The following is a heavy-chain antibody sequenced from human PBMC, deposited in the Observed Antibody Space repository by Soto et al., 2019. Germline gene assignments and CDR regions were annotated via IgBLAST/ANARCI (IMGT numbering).Heavy chain of an antibody. CDR1: GFTFSSYA. D-gene: IGHD5-18*01. CDR3: AGNVDTAMAPFAFDI. J-gene: IGHJ3*02. CDR2: ISGSGGST. Sequence: GGSLRLSCAASGFTFSSYAISWVRQAPGKGLEWVSAISGSGGSTYYADSVKGRFTISRDNSKNTLYLQMNSLRAEDTAVYYCAGNVDTAMAPFAFDIWGQGTMVTVSS. V-gene: IGHV3-23*01.